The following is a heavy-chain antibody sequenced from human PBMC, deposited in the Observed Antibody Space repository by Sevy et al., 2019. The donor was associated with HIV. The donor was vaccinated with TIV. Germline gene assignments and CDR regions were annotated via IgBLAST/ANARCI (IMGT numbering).Heavy chain of an antibody. V-gene: IGHV3-15*01. CDR3: CTEGNVLLAEGWGHWFDP. CDR1: GFTFNNAW. J-gene: IGHJ5*02. Sequence: GGSLRLSCAASGFTFNNAWMSWVRQAPGKGLEWIGRIKNKPDGGTTDYTEPVKCRLTISRDDSKNTLYLQMNSLKTEATAVYYCCTEGNVLLAEGWGHWFDPWGQGTLVTVSS. D-gene: IGHD2-8*01. CDR2: IKNKPDGGTT.